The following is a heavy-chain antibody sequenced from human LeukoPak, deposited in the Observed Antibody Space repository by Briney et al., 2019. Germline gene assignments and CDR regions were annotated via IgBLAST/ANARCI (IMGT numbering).Heavy chain of an antibody. CDR2: IYYSGST. J-gene: IGHJ4*02. CDR3: ARDDYYDSSAIFDY. Sequence: SETLSLTCTVSGGSISSYYWSWIRQPPGRGLEWIGYIYYSGSTNYNPSLKSRVTISLDTSKNQFSLKLSSVTAADAAVYYCARDDYYDSSAIFDYWGQGTLVTVSS. V-gene: IGHV4-59*01. CDR1: GGSISSYY. D-gene: IGHD3-22*01.